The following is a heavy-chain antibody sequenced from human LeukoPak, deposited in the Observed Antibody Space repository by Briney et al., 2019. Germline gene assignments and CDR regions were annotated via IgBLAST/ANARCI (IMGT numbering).Heavy chain of an antibody. D-gene: IGHD3-10*01. Sequence: GGSLSLSCTASGFTFSSYGMHWVRQAPGKGLEWVAFIRYDGSNKFYADSVKGRFTISRDNSKNTLYLKMNGLRAEHTDVYYCAKNGELVYYYYYMDVWGKGTTVTISS. J-gene: IGHJ6*03. CDR2: IRYDGSNK. CDR3: AKNGELVYYYYYMDV. CDR1: GFTFSSYG. V-gene: IGHV3-30*02.